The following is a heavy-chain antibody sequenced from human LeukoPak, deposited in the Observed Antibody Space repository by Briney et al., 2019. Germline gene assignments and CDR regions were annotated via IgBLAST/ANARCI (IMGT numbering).Heavy chain of an antibody. CDR3: AQLNIAAATGGA. Sequence: ASVKVSCKASGYTFTGYYMHWVRQAPGQGLEWMGWINPNSGGTNYAQKFQGRVTMTRDTSISTAYMELSRLSSVTAADTAVYYCAQLNIAAATGGAWGQGTLVTVSS. CDR2: INPNSGGT. D-gene: IGHD6-13*01. J-gene: IGHJ5*02. CDR1: GYTFTGYY. V-gene: IGHV1-2*02.